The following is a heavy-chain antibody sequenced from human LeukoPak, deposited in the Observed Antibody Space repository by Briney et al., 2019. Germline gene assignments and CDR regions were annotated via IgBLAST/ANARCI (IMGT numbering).Heavy chain of an antibody. CDR2: IYYSGST. CDR3: ARHPTIFGVASNYYYMDV. J-gene: IGHJ6*03. CDR1: GGSISSSSYY. D-gene: IGHD3-3*01. V-gene: IGHV4-39*01. Sequence: SETLSLTCTVSGGSISSSSYYWGWIRQPPGKGLEWIVSIYYSGSTYYNPSLKSRVTISVDTSKNQFSLKLSSVTAADTAVYYCARHPTIFGVASNYYYMDVWGKGTTVTVSS.